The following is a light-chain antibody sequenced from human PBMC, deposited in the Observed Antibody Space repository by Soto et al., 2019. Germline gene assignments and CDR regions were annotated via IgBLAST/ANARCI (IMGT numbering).Light chain of an antibody. J-gene: IGKJ1*01. Sequence: EIVMTQSPATLSVSPGERATLYCRASQSVSSNLAWYQQKPGQAPRLLIYGASTRATGIPARFSGSGSGTEFTLTISSLQSEDFAVYYCQQYNNLRTFGQGTKVEIK. CDR1: QSVSSN. V-gene: IGKV3-15*01. CDR3: QQYNNLRT. CDR2: GAS.